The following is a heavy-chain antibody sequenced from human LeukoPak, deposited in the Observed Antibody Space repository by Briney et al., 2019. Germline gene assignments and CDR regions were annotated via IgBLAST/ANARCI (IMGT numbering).Heavy chain of an antibody. Sequence: GGSLRLSCAASGFTFSSYWMHWVRQAPGKGLVWVSHIKTDGRNTNYADSVKGRFAISRDNAKNSLYLQMNSLRAEDTAVFYCARDGTYTDYDPDFDIWGQGTLVTVSS. J-gene: IGHJ4*02. V-gene: IGHV3-74*01. CDR1: GFTFSSYW. CDR3: ARDGTYTDYDPDFDI. D-gene: IGHD5-12*01. CDR2: IKTDGRNT.